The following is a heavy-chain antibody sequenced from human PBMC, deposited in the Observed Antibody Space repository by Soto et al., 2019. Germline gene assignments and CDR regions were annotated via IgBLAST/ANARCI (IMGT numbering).Heavy chain of an antibody. Sequence: PGGSLRLCCAASGFTFSSYSMNWVRQAPGKGLEWISYISTTSSSIYYADSVKGRFTISRDNAKNSLFLQMNSLRDEDTAVYYCARKGVAFDYWGKGDLVNVSP. CDR2: ISTTSSSI. CDR3: ARKGVAFDY. D-gene: IGHD3-3*01. CDR1: GFTFSSYS. V-gene: IGHV3-48*02. J-gene: IGHJ4*02.